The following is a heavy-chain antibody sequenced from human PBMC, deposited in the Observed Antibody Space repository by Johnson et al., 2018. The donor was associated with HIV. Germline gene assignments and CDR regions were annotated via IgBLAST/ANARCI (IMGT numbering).Heavy chain of an antibody. CDR3: ARGGADSSTGASDAAFDI. CDR1: GFTFSSYG. V-gene: IGHV3-NL1*01. D-gene: IGHD6-13*01. Sequence: QVQLVESGGGVVQPGGSLRLSCAASGFTFSSYGMYWVRQAPGKGLEWVSAISGSGGSTYYADSVKGRFTISRDNSKNTLYLQMNGLRAEDTAVYYCARGGADSSTGASDAAFDIWGQGTMVTVSS. CDR2: ISGSGGST. J-gene: IGHJ3*02.